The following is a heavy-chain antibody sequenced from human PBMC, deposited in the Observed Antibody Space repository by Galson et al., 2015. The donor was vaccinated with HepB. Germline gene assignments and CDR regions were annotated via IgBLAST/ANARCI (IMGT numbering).Heavy chain of an antibody. V-gene: IGHV1-46*01. CDR1: GYTFTSYY. D-gene: IGHD3-3*01. CDR3: ARGDFWSGYPQYYYYYMDV. CDR2: INPSGGST. Sequence: SVKVSCKASGYTFTSYYMHWVRQAPGQGLEWMGIINPSGGSTSYAQKFQGGVTMTRDTSTSTAYMELSSLRSEDTAVYYCARGDFWSGYPQYYYYYMDVWGKGTTVTVSS. J-gene: IGHJ6*03.